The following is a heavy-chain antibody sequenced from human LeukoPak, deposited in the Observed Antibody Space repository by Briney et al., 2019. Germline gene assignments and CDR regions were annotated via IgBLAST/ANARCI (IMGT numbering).Heavy chain of an antibody. Sequence: SETLSLTCAVYGGXFSGYYCSWIRQPPGKGPEWIGYINHSGGTYYNPSLKSRVTISVDRSKNQFSLQLSSVTAADTAVYYCARGGSSWYNYWGQGTLVTVSS. CDR1: GGXFSGYY. V-gene: IGHV4-34*01. J-gene: IGHJ4*02. CDR3: ARGGSSWYNY. CDR2: INHSGGT. D-gene: IGHD6-13*01.